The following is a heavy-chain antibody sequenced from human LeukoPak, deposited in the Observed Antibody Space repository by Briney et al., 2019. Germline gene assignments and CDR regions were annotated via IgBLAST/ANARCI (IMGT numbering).Heavy chain of an antibody. CDR3: ARESTVILYYFDY. CDR2: ISYDGSNK. Sequence: PGGSLRLSCAASGFTFSSYAMHWVRQAPGKGLEWVAVISYDGSNKYYADSVKGRFTISRDNSKNTLYLQMNSLRAEDTAVYYCARESTVILYYFDYWGQGTLATVSS. J-gene: IGHJ4*02. CDR1: GFTFSSYA. V-gene: IGHV3-30*04. D-gene: IGHD2-15*01.